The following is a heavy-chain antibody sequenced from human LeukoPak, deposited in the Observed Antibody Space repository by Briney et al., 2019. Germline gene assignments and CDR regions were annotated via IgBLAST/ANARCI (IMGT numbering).Heavy chain of an antibody. CDR1: GFTFSSYA. CDR3: ARTNFYGEND. CDR2: ISYDGSNK. D-gene: IGHD4-17*01. J-gene: IGHJ4*02. V-gene: IGHV3-30-3*01. Sequence: GGSLRLSCAASGFTFSSYAMHWVRQAPGKGLEWVAVISYDGSNKYYADSVKGRFTISRDNSKNTLYLQMNSLRAEDTAVYYCARTNFYGENDWGQGTLVTVSP.